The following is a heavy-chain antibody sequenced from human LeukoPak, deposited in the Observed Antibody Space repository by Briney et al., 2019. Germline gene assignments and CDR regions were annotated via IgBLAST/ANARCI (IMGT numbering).Heavy chain of an antibody. CDR3: ARSLWGAQFGIAAAGALAY. V-gene: IGHV1-2*02. Sequence: ASVKVSCKASGYTFTGYYMHWVRQAPGQGLEWMGWINPNSGVTNYAQKFQGRVTLTRDTSISTAYMVLSSLRSDDTAVYYCARSLWGAQFGIAAAGALAYWGQGTLVTVSS. D-gene: IGHD6-13*01. CDR1: GYTFTGYY. CDR2: INPNSGVT. J-gene: IGHJ4*02.